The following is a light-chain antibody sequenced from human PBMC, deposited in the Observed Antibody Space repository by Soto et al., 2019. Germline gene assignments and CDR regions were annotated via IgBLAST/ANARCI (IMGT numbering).Light chain of an antibody. J-gene: IGKJ4*01. CDR3: QQYGSP. CDR1: LSVTSGY. CDR2: AGS. V-gene: IGKV3-20*01. Sequence: DIVLTLSPATLSLSPGERAPLSCRASLSVTSGYLAWYQQKPGQAPRLLIYAGSSRATGIPDRFSGSGSGTDFTLTISRLEPEDFAVYYCQQYGSPFGGGTKVDIK.